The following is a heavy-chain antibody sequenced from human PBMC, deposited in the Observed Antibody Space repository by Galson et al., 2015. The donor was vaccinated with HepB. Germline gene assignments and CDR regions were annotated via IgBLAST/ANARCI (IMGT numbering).Heavy chain of an antibody. CDR3: RSLAARPDYYMDV. CDR2: INPNSGGA. D-gene: IGHD6-6*01. CDR1: GYTFTGYH. V-gene: IGHV1-2*06. J-gene: IGHJ6*03. Sequence: SVKVSCKASGYTFTGYHVHWVRQAPGQGLEWMGRINPNSGGANYAQKFQGRVTMTRDTSISTAYMELSRLRSDDTAVYYCRSLAARPDYYMDVWGKGTTVTVSS.